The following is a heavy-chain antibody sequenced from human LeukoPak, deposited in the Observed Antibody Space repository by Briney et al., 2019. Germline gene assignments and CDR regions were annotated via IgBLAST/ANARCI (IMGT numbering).Heavy chain of an antibody. CDR3: ARCYDSSGYYYIEDYYGMDV. CDR2: IYYSGST. J-gene: IGHJ6*02. Sequence: SETLSLTCTVSGSSISSYYWSWIRQPPGKGLEWIGYIYYSGSTNYNPSLKSRVTISVDTSKNQFSLKLSSVTAADTAVYYCARCYDSSGYYYIEDYYGMDVWGQGTTVTVSS. V-gene: IGHV4-59*01. D-gene: IGHD3-22*01. CDR1: GSSISSYY.